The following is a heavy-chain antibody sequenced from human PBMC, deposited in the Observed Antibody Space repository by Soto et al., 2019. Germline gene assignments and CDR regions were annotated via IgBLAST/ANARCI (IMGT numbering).Heavy chain of an antibody. CDR3: ARNSSGWYGNYYGMDV. Sequence: GASVKVSCKASGGTFSSYAISWVRHAPGQGLEWMGGIIPIFGTANYAQKFQGRVTITADESTSTAYMELSSLRSEDTAVYYCARNSSGWYGNYYGMDVWGQGTTVTVSS. CDR1: GGTFSSYA. D-gene: IGHD6-19*01. J-gene: IGHJ6*02. CDR2: IIPIFGTA. V-gene: IGHV1-69*13.